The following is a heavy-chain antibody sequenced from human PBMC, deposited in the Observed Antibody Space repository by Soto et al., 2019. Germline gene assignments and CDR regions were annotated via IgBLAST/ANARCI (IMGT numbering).Heavy chain of an antibody. Sequence: XGSLILSGVASGCSFDNYRMSWVRQAPGEGLEWVSAIKSDGTSTYYAASVEDRFTISRDNSKNTLYLQLNSLRAEDTAVYYCAQLGLMTFSHKHYFNHWGRGTLFTVSS. V-gene: IGHV3-23*01. J-gene: IGHJ4*02. CDR2: IKSDGTST. CDR1: GCSFDNYR. CDR3: AQLGLMTFSHKHYFNH. D-gene: IGHD3-16*01.